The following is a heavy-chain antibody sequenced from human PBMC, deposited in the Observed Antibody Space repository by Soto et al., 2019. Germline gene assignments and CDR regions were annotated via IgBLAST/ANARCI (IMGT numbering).Heavy chain of an antibody. D-gene: IGHD3-16*01. CDR2: ISGSGGST. J-gene: IGHJ4*02. Sequence: TGGSLRLSCAASGFTFYNYAMSWVRQAPGKGLEWVSAISGSGGSTNYADSVKGRFTISRDNSKNTLYLQMNSLRADDTAVYYCAKDGGFTVYYFDYWGQGTLVTVSS. V-gene: IGHV3-23*01. CDR1: GFTFYNYA. CDR3: AKDGGFTVYYFDY.